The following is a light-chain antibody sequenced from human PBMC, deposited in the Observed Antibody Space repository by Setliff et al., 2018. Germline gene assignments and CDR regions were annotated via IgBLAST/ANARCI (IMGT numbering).Light chain of an antibody. CDR2: DVT. Sequence: VLTQPASVSGSPGQSITISCTGSSSDVGGYDYVSWYQHHPGRAPKFMIYDVTKRPSGVSNRFSGSKSGNTASLTISGLQAEDEADYYCFSYTSSSSEVFGSGTKGTVL. J-gene: IGLJ1*01. V-gene: IGLV2-14*03. CDR1: SSDVGGYDY. CDR3: FSYTSSSSEV.